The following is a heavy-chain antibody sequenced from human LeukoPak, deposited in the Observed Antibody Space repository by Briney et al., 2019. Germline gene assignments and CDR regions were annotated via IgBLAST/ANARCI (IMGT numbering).Heavy chain of an antibody. J-gene: IGHJ6*03. D-gene: IGHD3-22*01. Sequence: SETLSLTCTVSGGSISSSSYYWGWIRQPPGKGLEWIGSIYYSGSTYYNPSLKSRVTISVDTSKNQFSLKLSSVTAADTAVYYCARVRYYYDSSGEGYYYYYYMDVWGKGTTVTVSS. CDR2: IYYSGST. CDR1: GGSISSSSYY. CDR3: ARVRYYYDSSGEGYYYYYYMDV. V-gene: IGHV4-39*07.